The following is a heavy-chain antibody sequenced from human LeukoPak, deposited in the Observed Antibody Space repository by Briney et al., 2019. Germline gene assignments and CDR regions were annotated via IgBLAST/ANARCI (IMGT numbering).Heavy chain of an antibody. CDR3: VRGLMRTYRGDWYMHHFDY. Sequence: ASVKVSCKASGYTFTRHHMHWVRQAPGQGLEWMGIINPGGGSTRSAQKFQGRVTMTRDTSTTTVYMEVSSLRSDDTAVYYCVRGLMRTYRGDWYMHHFDYWGQGTPVTVSP. D-gene: IGHD3-16*01. CDR1: GYTFTRHH. V-gene: IGHV1-46*01. J-gene: IGHJ4*02. CDR2: INPGGGST.